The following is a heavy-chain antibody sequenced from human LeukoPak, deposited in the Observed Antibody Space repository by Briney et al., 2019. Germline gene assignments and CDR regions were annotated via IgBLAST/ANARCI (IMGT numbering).Heavy chain of an antibody. J-gene: IGHJ4*02. CDR1: GYSISSGYY. D-gene: IGHD2-2*01. CDR2: ISHSGTT. V-gene: IGHV4-38-2*02. Sequence: SETLSLTCAVSGYSISSGYYWGWIRQPPGKGLEWIASISHSGTTYYNPSLKSRVTISVDTSKNQFSLNLSSVTAADTAVYYCATDYAHYFDYWGQGTLVIVSS. CDR3: ATDYAHYFDY.